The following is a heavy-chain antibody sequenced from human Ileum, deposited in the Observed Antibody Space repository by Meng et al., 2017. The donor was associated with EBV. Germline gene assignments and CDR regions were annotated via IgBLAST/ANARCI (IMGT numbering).Heavy chain of an antibody. Sequence: HLQLQETGPGLVKPSETLSLTSTVSGVSIDRSSDNWGWIRQSPGKGLEWMGNIYYSGTTYYNPSLKSRVTISVDTSKNQFSLKLSAVTAADTAVYYCARGYSSGWYYFDSWGQGTLVTVSS. CDR2: IYYSGTT. D-gene: IGHD6-19*01. CDR1: GVSIDRSSDN. J-gene: IGHJ4*02. V-gene: IGHV4-39*01. CDR3: ARGYSSGWYYFDS.